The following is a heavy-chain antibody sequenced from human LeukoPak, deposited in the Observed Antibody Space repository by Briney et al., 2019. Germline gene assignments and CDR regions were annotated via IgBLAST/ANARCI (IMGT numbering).Heavy chain of an antibody. CDR3: ARETAGTFLGFGPNWYFDL. CDR2: IYYSGST. D-gene: IGHD6-13*01. Sequence: PSETLSLTCTVSGYSISSGYYWGWIRQPPGKGLEWIGYIYYSGSTNYNPSLKSRVTISVDTPKNQFSLKLSSVTAADTAVYYCARETAGTFLGFGPNWYFDLWGRGTLVTVSS. CDR1: GYSISSGYY. V-gene: IGHV4-61*01. J-gene: IGHJ2*01.